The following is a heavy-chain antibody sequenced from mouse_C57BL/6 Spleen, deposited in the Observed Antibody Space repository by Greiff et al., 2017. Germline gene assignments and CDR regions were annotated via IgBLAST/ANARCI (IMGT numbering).Heavy chain of an antibody. D-gene: IGHD2-1*01. CDR2: IYPGSGST. V-gene: IGHV1-55*01. CDR3: ARSYGNYEAWFAD. J-gene: IGHJ3*01. CDR1: GYTFTSYW. Sequence: QVQLQQSGAELVKPGASVKMSCKASGYTFTSYWITWVKQRPGQGLEWIGDIYPGSGSTNYNEKFKSKATLTVDTSSSTAYMQLSSLTSEDSAVYYCARSYGNYEAWFADWGQGTLVTVSA.